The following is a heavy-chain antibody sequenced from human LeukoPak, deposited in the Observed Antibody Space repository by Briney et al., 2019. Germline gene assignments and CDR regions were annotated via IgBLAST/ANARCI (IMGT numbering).Heavy chain of an antibody. CDR3: ATDYYGSGSYYNAWFDP. Sequence: ASVKVSCKASGYTFTYRYLHWVRQAPGQALEWMGWITPFNGNTNYAQKFQDRVTITRDRSMSTAYMELSSLRSEDTAMYYCATDYYGSGSYYNAWFDPWGQGTLLTVSS. CDR1: GYTFTYRY. D-gene: IGHD3-10*01. J-gene: IGHJ5*02. V-gene: IGHV1-45*02. CDR2: ITPFNGNT.